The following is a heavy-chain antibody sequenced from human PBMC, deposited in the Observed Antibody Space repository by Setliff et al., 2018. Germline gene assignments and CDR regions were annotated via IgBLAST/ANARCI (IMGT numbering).Heavy chain of an antibody. Sequence: ETLSLTCTVSGDSISNYYWNWIRQPAGKGLEWIGRIYVTESTKYNPSLKSRVTLSIDTSKNQFSLKLSSVTAADAAPYYCAASRAYTGAVEEWFLPKTFDFWGQGSPVTVSS. CDR1: GDSISNYY. CDR2: IYVTEST. D-gene: IGHD3-10*01. J-gene: IGHJ4*02. CDR3: AASRAYTGAVEEWFLPKTFDF. V-gene: IGHV4-4*07.